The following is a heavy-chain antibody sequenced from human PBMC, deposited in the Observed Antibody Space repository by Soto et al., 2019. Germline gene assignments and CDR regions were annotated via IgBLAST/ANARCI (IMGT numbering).Heavy chain of an antibody. CDR3: ARDSEIVCGGDCYFDY. CDR1: GGTFSSYA. D-gene: IGHD2-21*02. J-gene: IGHJ4*02. V-gene: IGHV1-69*12. CDR2: IIPIFGTA. Sequence: QVQLVQSGAEVKKPGSSVKVSCKASGGTFSSYAISWVRQAPGQGLEWMGGIIPIFGTANYAQKFQGRVTITADESTSTAYRELSSLRSEDTAVYYCARDSEIVCGGDCYFDYWGQGTLVTVSS.